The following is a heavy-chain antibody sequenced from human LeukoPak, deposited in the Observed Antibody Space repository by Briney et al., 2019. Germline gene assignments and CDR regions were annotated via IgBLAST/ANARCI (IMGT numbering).Heavy chain of an antibody. CDR3: ARQIYGDLYYFDY. J-gene: IGHJ4*02. CDR2: IYYSGGS. V-gene: IGHV4-30-4*01. Sequence: SETLSLTCTVSGGSISSGDYYWSWIRQPPGKGLEWIGYIYYSGGSYYIPSLKSRVTMSVDTSKNQFSLRLSSVTAADTAVYYCARQIYGDLYYFDYWGQGTLVTVSS. CDR1: GGSISSGDYY. D-gene: IGHD4-17*01.